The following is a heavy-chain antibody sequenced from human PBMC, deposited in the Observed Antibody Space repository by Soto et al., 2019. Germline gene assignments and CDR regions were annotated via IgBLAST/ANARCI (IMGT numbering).Heavy chain of an antibody. V-gene: IGHV1-8*02. J-gene: IGHJ5*02. Sequence: ASVKVSCKASGYTFTNNDVSWVRQATGQGLEWMGWMNPGSGDTGYAQKFQGRVTMTRDISIATAYMELNSLTSGDKAIYYCARMESFGSLNWFDPWGQGTLVTVSS. D-gene: IGHD5-18*01. CDR2: MNPGSGDT. CDR3: ARMESFGSLNWFDP. CDR1: GYTFTNND.